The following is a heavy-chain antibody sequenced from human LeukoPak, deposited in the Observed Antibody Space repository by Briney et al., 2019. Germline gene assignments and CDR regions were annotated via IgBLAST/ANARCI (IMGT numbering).Heavy chain of an antibody. CDR1: GGSISSSSYY. CDR2: INHSGST. Sequence: SETLSLTCTVSGGSISSSSYYWGWIRQPPGKGLEWIGEINHSGSTNYNPSLKSRVTISVDTSKNQFFLKLSSVTAADTAVYYCARREGGWFDPWGQGTLVTVSS. V-gene: IGHV4-39*01. CDR3: ARREGGWFDP. D-gene: IGHD3-16*01. J-gene: IGHJ5*02.